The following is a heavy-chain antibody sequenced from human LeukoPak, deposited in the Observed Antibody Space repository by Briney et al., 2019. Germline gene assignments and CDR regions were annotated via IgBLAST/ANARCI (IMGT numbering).Heavy chain of an antibody. V-gene: IGHV4-39*01. D-gene: IGHD6-13*01. CDR1: GGSISNRSHY. CDR3: ATGIAAASNWFDP. CDR2: IHYSGST. J-gene: IGHJ5*02. Sequence: SETLSLTCTVSGGSISNRSHYWGWIRQPPGKGLEWVGSIHYSGSTYYNPSLKSRVAIFVDTSKNQFSLKLSSVTAADTAVYYCATGIAAASNWFDPWGQGTLVTVSS.